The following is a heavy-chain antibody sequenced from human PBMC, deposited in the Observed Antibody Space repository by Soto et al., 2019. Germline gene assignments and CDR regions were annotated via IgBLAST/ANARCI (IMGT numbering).Heavy chain of an antibody. CDR2: IYYSGST. D-gene: IGHD2-15*01. CDR3: ASTLGYCSGGSCYQPSFDY. J-gene: IGHJ4*02. Sequence: SETLSLTCTVSGGSISSSSYYWSWIRQPPGKGLEWIGYIYYSGSTNYNPSLKSRVTISVDTSKNQFSLKLSSVTAADTAVYYCASTLGYCSGGSCYQPSFDYWGQGTLVTVSS. CDR1: GGSISSSSYY. V-gene: IGHV4-61*05.